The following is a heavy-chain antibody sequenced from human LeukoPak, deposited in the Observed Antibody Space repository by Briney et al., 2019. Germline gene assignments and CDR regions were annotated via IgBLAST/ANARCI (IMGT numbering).Heavy chain of an antibody. CDR3: AKDGGGTSGWFWDF. J-gene: IGHJ4*02. D-gene: IGHD6-19*01. V-gene: IGHV3-23*01. CDR1: GFTFTNYA. Sequence: PGGSLRLSCAASGFTFTNYAMAWVRQAPGEGLECVSGITYTGGDTYYPDSVKGRFTISRDNSKNTLYLQMNSLRDEDTAVYYCAKDGGGTSGWFWDFWGQGALVTVPS. CDR2: ITYTGGDT.